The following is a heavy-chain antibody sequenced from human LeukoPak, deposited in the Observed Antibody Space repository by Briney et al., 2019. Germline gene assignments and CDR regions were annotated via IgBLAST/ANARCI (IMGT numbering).Heavy chain of an antibody. J-gene: IGHJ4*02. CDR3: AKRDY. Sequence: GGSLRLSCTVSGFTVSSNSMSWVRQAPGKGLEWVSAISGSSGRTYCADSVKGRFTISRDNSKNTLYLQMNSLRVEDTAVYYCAKRDYWGQGTLVTVSS. V-gene: IGHV3-23*01. CDR2: ISGSSGRT. CDR1: GFTVSSNS.